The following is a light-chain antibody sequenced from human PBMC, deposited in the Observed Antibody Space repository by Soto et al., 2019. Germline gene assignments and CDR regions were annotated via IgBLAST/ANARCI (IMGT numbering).Light chain of an antibody. CDR3: QQSFSSPLT. CDR2: GAS. V-gene: IGKV1-39*01. J-gene: IGKJ4*01. Sequence: DIQMTQSPSSLFASVGDRVTITCRASQSISSYLNWYQQKPGKAPNLLIYGASSLQSGVPSRFSGSGSGTDFTLTISSLQPEDFATYYCQQSFSSPLTFGGGTKVEIK. CDR1: QSISSY.